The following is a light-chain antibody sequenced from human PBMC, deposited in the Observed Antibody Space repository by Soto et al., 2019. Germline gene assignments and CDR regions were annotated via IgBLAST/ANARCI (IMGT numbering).Light chain of an antibody. CDR3: QQYETFSPWT. Sequence: EIVMAQSPAPLSVSPRERATLSCRASQSVNSNYLAWYQQKPGQAPRLLIYGASTRATGIPARFSGSGSGTEFTLTISSLQSEDFATYYCQQYETFSPWTFGQGTKVDIK. V-gene: IGKV3-15*01. CDR1: QSVNSN. CDR2: GAS. J-gene: IGKJ1*01.